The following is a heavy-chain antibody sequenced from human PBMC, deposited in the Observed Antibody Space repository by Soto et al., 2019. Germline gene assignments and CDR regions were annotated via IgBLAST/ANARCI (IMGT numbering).Heavy chain of an antibody. Sequence: KPSETLSLTCNMSGDSYSISTFSWSWIRQPPGKALQWIGFIYQSGVTSYNPPLASRVSISLDRSNNQCSLKLKSVTAADTAVYFCAGMPYTSGLRFDPWGPGTLVTV. D-gene: IGHD6-19*01. J-gene: IGHJ5*02. V-gene: IGHV4-30-2*01. CDR1: GDSYSISTFS. CDR2: IYQSGVT. CDR3: AGMPYTSGLRFDP.